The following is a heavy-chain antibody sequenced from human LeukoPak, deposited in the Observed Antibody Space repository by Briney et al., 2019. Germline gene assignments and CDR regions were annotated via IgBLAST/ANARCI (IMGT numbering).Heavy chain of an antibody. Sequence: PSETLSLTCTVSGGSISTNYWNWIRQPAGKGLEWIGRIYVTGTTYYNPSLKSRLTMSVDASRNQFFLNLSSVTAADTAVYYCARGGPDLAREYFQYWGQGTLVTAS. CDR1: GGSISTNY. V-gene: IGHV4-4*07. CDR2: IYVTGTT. CDR3: ARGGPDLAREYFQY. D-gene: IGHD5-12*01. J-gene: IGHJ1*01.